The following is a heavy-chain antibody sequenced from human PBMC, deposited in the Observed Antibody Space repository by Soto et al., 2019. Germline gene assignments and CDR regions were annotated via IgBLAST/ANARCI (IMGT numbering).Heavy chain of an antibody. J-gene: IGHJ4*02. CDR3: ARIRVVALYFDY. CDR2: INHSGST. V-gene: IGHV4-34*01. D-gene: IGHD2-15*01. CDR1: GGYFSGYY. Sequence: SETRSLTCAVYGGYFSGYYWSWIRQPPGKGLEWIGEINHSGSTNYNPSLKSRVTISVDTSKNQFSLKMSSVTAADTAVYYCARIRVVALYFDYWGKGTLVTVCS.